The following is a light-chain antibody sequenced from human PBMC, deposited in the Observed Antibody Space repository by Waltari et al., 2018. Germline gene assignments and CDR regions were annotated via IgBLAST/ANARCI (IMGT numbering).Light chain of an antibody. Sequence: QSALTQPPSVSGSPGQSVTISCTGTSTDVGGYNSVSWYLQHPGKAPKHIIYDVSERPSGVPDRFSGSKSGNTASLTISGLQADDEADYFCCSYAGSYTYWVFGGGTTLTVL. CDR3: CSYAGSYTYWV. V-gene: IGLV2-11*01. J-gene: IGLJ3*02. CDR2: DVS. CDR1: STDVGGYNS.